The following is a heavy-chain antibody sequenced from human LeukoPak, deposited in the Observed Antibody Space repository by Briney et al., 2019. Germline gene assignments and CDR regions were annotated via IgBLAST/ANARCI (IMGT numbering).Heavy chain of an antibody. Sequence: SETLSLTCTVSGGSISSSSYYWGWIRQPPGKGLEWIGSIYHSGSTYYNPSLKSRVTISVDTSKNQFSLKLSSVTAADTAVYYCARGMATILWGQGTLVTVSS. CDR3: ARGMATIL. J-gene: IGHJ4*02. CDR2: IYHSGST. D-gene: IGHD5-24*01. V-gene: IGHV4-39*07. CDR1: GGSISSSSYY.